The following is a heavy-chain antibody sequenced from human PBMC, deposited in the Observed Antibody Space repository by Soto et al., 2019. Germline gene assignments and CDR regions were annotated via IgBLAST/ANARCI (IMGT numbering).Heavy chain of an antibody. J-gene: IGHJ3*02. CDR3: ARVPRVRYAFDI. CDR2: ISAYNGNT. Sequence: ASVKVSCKASGYTFTSYGISWVRQAPGQGLEWMGWISAYNGNTNYAQKLQGRVTMTTDASTSTAYMELRSLRSDDTAVYYCARVPRVRYAFDIWGQGTMVTVSS. V-gene: IGHV1-18*01. D-gene: IGHD3-10*01. CDR1: GYTFTSYG.